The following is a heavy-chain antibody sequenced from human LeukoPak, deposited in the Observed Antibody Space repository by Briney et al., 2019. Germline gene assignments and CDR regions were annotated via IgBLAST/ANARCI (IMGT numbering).Heavy chain of an antibody. Sequence: GGSLRLSCAASGFMVNTNYMTWVRQAPGRGLEWVSFIYADGNTYYADSVKGRFTISRDISKNAVYLQMNSLRAEDTAVYYCARDSYGDANFDSWGQGTLVTVSS. J-gene: IGHJ4*02. CDR2: IYADGNT. CDR1: GFMVNTNY. D-gene: IGHD4-17*01. V-gene: IGHV3-53*01. CDR3: ARDSYGDANFDS.